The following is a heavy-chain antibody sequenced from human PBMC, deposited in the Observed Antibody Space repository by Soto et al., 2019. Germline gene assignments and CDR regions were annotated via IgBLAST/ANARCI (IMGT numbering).Heavy chain of an antibody. D-gene: IGHD2-2*01. J-gene: IGHJ6*03. Sequence: SETRSLTCAVYGGSFSGYYWSWIRQPPGKGLEWIGEINHSGSTNYNPSLKSRVTISVDTSKNQFSLKLSSVTAADTAVYYCATGYCSSTSCYYYYYMDVWGKGTTVTVSS. CDR1: GGSFSGYY. CDR2: INHSGST. CDR3: ATGYCSSTSCYYYYYMDV. V-gene: IGHV4-34*01.